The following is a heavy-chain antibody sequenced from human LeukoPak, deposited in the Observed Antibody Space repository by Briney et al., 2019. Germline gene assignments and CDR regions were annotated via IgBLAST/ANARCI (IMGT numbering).Heavy chain of an antibody. J-gene: IGHJ4*02. CDR1: GYSFTSYW. V-gene: IGHV5-51*01. CDR2: IYPSDSDT. D-gene: IGHD6-19*01. CDR3: ARRVGYSSGWTASEY. Sequence: GESLKISCKGSGYSFTSYWIGWVRQMPGKGLEWMGIIYPSDSDTRYSPSFQGQVTISADKSISTAYLQWSSLKASDTAIYYCARRVGYSSGWTASEYWGQGTLVTVSS.